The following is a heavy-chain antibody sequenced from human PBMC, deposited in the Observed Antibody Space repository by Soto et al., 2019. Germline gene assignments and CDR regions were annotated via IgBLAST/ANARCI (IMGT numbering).Heavy chain of an antibody. D-gene: IGHD3-3*01. CDR1: GGIFNNYS. CDR3: AGGCSGLVGFFFGVDV. Sequence: QLVQSGAEVKKPGSSVRVSCKASGGIFNNYSVNWVRQAPGQGVEWMGGSIPVFDLIKYELKFQDRLAISADKEANTAYMDLSRLGSEDTDFYYCAGGCSGLVGFFFGVDVWGEGTTVVVSS. V-gene: IGHV1-69*17. J-gene: IGHJ6*04. CDR2: SIPVFDLI.